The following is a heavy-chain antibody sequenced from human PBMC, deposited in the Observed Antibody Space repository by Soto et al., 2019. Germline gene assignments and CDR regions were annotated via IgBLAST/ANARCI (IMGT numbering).Heavy chain of an antibody. D-gene: IGHD5-12*01. CDR3: ARADSGYAHGYYYYGMDV. CDR1: GFTFSSYS. Sequence: EVQLVESGGGLVQPGGSLRLSCAASGFTFSSYSMNWVRQAPGKGLEWVSYISSSSSTIYYADSVKGRFTISRDNAKNPLYLQINSLRAEDTAGYDCARADSGYAHGYYYYGMDVWGQGTTVTVSS. J-gene: IGHJ6*02. V-gene: IGHV3-48*01. CDR2: ISSSSSTI.